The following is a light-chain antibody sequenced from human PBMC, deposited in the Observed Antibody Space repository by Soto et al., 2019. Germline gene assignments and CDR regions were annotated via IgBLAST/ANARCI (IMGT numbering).Light chain of an antibody. CDR2: DAS. V-gene: IGKV3-11*01. CDR3: QQRSYGYT. J-gene: IGKJ2*01. Sequence: DIVLTQSPGTLSLSPGERATLSCRASQSVNNYLAWYQHKVGQAPRLLISDASKRATGTPARFSGSGSGTDFTLTISSLEPEDFAVYYCQQRSYGYTFGQGTKVDIK. CDR1: QSVNNY.